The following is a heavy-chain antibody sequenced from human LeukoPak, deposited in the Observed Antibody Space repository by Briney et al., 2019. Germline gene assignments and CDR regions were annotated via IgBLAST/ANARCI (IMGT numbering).Heavy chain of an antibody. CDR2: INSDGSWT. V-gene: IGHV3-74*01. J-gene: IGHJ4*02. CDR3: VSFYETY. Sequence: GGSLRLSCAASGFTFSTYSMNWVRQAPGKGLVWVSHINSDGSWTSYADSVKGRFTISKDNAKNTVYLQMNSLRAEDTAVYYCVSFYETYWGRGTLVTVSS. CDR1: GFTFSTYS. D-gene: IGHD2/OR15-2a*01.